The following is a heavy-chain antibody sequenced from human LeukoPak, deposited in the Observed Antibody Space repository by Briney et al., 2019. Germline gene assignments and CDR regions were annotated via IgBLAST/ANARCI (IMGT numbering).Heavy chain of an antibody. V-gene: IGHV3-23*01. Sequence: GRSLRLSCAASGFTFSSYAMTWVRQAPGEGLEWVSAISERRGDTYYADSVKGRFTISRDNSKNTLYLQMNSLRAEDTAVYYCAKGYRGNYDYWGQGTLVTVSS. D-gene: IGHD1-26*01. J-gene: IGHJ4*02. CDR3: AKGYRGNYDY. CDR2: ISERRGDT. CDR1: GFTFSSYA.